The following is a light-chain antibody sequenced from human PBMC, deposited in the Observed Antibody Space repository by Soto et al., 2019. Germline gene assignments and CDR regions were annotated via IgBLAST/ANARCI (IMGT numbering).Light chain of an antibody. CDR1: SSDVGSYNL. CDR2: EVT. Sequence: QSALTQPASVSGSPGQSITISCTGTSSDVGSYNLVSWYQQHPGKAPKLIIYEVTKRPSGVPDRFSASKSGTTASLTVSGLQAEDEADYYCSSYADTNNLVFGGGTKLTVL. CDR3: SSYADTNNLV. J-gene: IGLJ2*01. V-gene: IGLV2-8*01.